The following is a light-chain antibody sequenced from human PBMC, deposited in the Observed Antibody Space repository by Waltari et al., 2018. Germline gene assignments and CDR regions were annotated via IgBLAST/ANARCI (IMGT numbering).Light chain of an antibody. CDR1: QSVRST. CDR2: GTS. Sequence: DIVMPQSLATLSLTPGESATLSCRASQSVRSTFAWFQQKPGQPPRLLIYGTSTRATGIPARFSGSGSGTEFSLTISSLQPEDFATYYCQQYDHWPWTFGQGTRVEAK. V-gene: IGKV3D-15*01. CDR3: QQYDHWPWT. J-gene: IGKJ1*01.